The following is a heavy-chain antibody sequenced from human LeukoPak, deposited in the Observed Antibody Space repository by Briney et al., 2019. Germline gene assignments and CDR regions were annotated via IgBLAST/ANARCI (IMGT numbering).Heavy chain of an antibody. CDR3: ARQRSGYDYAFDI. CDR1: GYSFTSYW. Sequence: GESLKISCKGSGYSFTSYWISWVRQMPGKGLEWMGRIDPSDSYTNYSPSFQGHVTISADKSISTAYLQWSSLKASDTAMYYCARQRSGYDYAFDIWGQGTMVTVSS. D-gene: IGHD5-12*01. J-gene: IGHJ3*02. CDR2: IDPSDSYT. V-gene: IGHV5-10-1*01.